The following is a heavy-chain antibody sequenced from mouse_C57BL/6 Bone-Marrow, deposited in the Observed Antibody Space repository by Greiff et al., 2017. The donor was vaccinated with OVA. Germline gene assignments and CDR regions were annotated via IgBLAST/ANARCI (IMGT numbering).Heavy chain of an antibody. Sequence: QVQLQQSGPGLVQPSQSLSITCTVSGFSLTSYGVHWVRQSPGKGLEWLGVIWSGGSTDYNAAFISRLSISKDNSKSQVFFKMNSLQADDTAIYYCARMNYDYALAYWGQGTLVTVSA. V-gene: IGHV2-2*01. CDR2: IWSGGST. CDR1: GFSLTSYG. CDR3: ARMNYDYALAY. J-gene: IGHJ3*01. D-gene: IGHD2-4*01.